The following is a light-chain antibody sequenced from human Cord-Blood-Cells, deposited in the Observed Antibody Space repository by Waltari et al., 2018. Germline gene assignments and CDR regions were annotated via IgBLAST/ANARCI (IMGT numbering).Light chain of an antibody. J-gene: IGLJ2*01. CDR2: EGS. Sequence: QSALTQPASVSGSPGQSITISCTGTSSDVGSYNLVSWYQQHPGKAPKLMIYEGSKRPSGVSNLFPGYKSGNTSSLTISGLQAEYEADYYCCSYAGSSTFVFGGGTKLTVL. CDR1: SSDVGSYNL. CDR3: CSYAGSSTFV. V-gene: IGLV2-23*03.